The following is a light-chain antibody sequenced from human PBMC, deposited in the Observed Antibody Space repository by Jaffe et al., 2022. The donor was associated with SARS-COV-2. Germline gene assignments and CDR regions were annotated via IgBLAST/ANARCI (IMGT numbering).Light chain of an antibody. V-gene: IGLV1-51*01. J-gene: IGLJ3*02. Sequence: QSVLTQPPSVSAAPGQKVTISCSGSSSNIGNNYVSWYQQLPGTAPKLLIYDNNKRPSGIPDRFSGSKSGTSATLGITGLQTGDEADYYCGTWDSSLRRWVFGGGTKLTVL. CDR3: GTWDSSLRRWV. CDR2: DNN. CDR1: SSNIGNNY.